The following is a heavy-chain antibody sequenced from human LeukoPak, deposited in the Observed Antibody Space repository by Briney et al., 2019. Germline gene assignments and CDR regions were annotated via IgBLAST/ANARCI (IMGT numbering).Heavy chain of an antibody. J-gene: IGHJ3*01. V-gene: IGHV3-48*01. D-gene: IGHD6-19*01. Sequence: GSLRLSCAASGFTFSSYWMSWVRQAPGKGLEWVSYISGSSRTTYYTDSVKGRFTISRDNAKNSLYLQMNSLRAEDTAVYYCARPTTSGLYSHWGQGTMVTVSS. CDR3: ARPTTSGLYSH. CDR2: ISGSSRTT. CDR1: GFTFSSYW.